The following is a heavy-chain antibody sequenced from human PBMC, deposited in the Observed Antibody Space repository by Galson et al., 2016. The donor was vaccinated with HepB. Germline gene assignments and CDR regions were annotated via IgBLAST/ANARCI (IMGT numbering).Heavy chain of an antibody. CDR3: ARARPEDIVIEPAAIACLDS. J-gene: IGHJ4*02. Sequence: ASGYTFTTYHIHWVRQAPGQGLEWMGIIHPITGTTTCAQKFQDRVTMTRDTSTSTVYMELNSLKSEDTAVYYCARARPEDIVIEPAAIACLDSWGQGTLVTVSS. V-gene: IGHV1-46*03. D-gene: IGHD2-2*01. CDR1: GYTFTTYH. CDR2: IHPITGTT.